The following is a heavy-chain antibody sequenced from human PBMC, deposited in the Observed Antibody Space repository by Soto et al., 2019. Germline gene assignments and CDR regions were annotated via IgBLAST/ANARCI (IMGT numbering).Heavy chain of an antibody. Sequence: PSETLSLTCTVSGGSISSSSYYWGWIRQPPGKGLEWIGSIYYSGSTYYNPSLKSRVTISVDTSKNQFSLKLSSVTAADTAVYYCARHMITSIQLSLLDNWFDPWGQGTLVTVSS. V-gene: IGHV4-39*01. CDR2: IYYSGST. D-gene: IGHD5-18*01. CDR3: ARHMITSIQLSLLDNWFDP. CDR1: GGSISSSSYY. J-gene: IGHJ5*02.